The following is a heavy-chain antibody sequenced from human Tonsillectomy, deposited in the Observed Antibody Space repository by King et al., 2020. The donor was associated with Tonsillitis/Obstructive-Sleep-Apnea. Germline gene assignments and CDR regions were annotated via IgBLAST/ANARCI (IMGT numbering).Heavy chain of an antibody. Sequence: VQLVESGGGVVQPGRSLRLSCAASGFTFSDYSMYWVRQAPGKGLEWVAVIWYDGSNKYSADSVKGRFTISRDNSKNTRYLQMNNLRADDTAVYYCARDQALGYCSSTSCSQIDYWGQGTLVTVSS. CDR3: ARDQALGYCSSTSCSQIDY. V-gene: IGHV3-33*01. CDR1: GFTFSDYS. J-gene: IGHJ4*02. CDR2: IWYDGSNK. D-gene: IGHD2-2*01.